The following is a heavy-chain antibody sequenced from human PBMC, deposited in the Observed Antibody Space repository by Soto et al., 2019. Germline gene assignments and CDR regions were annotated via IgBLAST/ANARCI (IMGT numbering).Heavy chain of an antibody. D-gene: IGHD5-12*01. CDR3: VRDRGYTGYDLEY. V-gene: IGHV3-48*02. CDR2: INSGSSTI. Sequence: EVQLVESGGGLVQPGGSLRLSCAASGFTFRSYAMNWVRQAPGKGLEWVSYINSGSSTIYYADSAKGRFSISRDNAKNSLYLQMNSLIDEDTAVYFCVRDRGYTGYDLEYWGQGALVTVAS. CDR1: GFTFRSYA. J-gene: IGHJ4*02.